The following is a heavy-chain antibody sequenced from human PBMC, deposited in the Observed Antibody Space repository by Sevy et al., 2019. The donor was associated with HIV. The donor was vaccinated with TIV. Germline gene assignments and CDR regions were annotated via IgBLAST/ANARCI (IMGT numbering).Heavy chain of an antibody. V-gene: IGHV3-30-3*01. CDR2: ISLDGSSN. D-gene: IGHD5-12*01. J-gene: IGHJ4*02. CDR3: AKDVSDGYNYFLDF. CDR1: GFTFSTYT. Sequence: GGSLRLSCAASGFTFSTYTMHWVRQSPGKGLEWVAVISLDGSSNSYEDSVKGRFTISRDNSKNTVYLQMNSLRAEDTAVYYCAKDVSDGYNYFLDFWGQGALVTVSS.